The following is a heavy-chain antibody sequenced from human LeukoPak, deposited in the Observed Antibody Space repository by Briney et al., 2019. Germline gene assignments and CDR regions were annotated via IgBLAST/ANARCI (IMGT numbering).Heavy chain of an antibody. Sequence: SETLSLTCAVYGGSFSGYYWSWIRQPPGKGLEWIGEINHSGSTNYNPSLKSRVTISVDTSKNQFSLKLSSVTAADTAVYYCARQESMYYDILTGYYKSNWFDPWGQGTLVTVYS. CDR2: INHSGST. J-gene: IGHJ5*02. CDR3: ARQESMYYDILTGYYKSNWFDP. CDR1: GGSFSGYY. D-gene: IGHD3-9*01. V-gene: IGHV4-34*01.